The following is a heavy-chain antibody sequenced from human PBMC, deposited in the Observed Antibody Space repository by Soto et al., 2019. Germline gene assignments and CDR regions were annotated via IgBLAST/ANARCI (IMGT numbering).Heavy chain of an antibody. CDR2: IYYSGST. D-gene: IGHD3-16*02. J-gene: IGHJ3*02. CDR3: ARLYGLDAFDI. V-gene: IGHV4-59*08. CDR1: GGSISSYH. Sequence: QVQLQESGPGLVKPSETLSLTCTVSGGSISSYHWSWIRQPPGKGLEWIGYIYYSGSTNYNPSLKSRVTISVDTSKNQFSLKLSSVTAADTAVYYCARLYGLDAFDIWGQGTMVTVSS.